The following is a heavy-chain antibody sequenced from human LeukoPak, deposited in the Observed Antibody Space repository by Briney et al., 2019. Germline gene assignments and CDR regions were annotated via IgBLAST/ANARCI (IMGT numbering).Heavy chain of an antibody. D-gene: IGHD2-2*01. CDR1: GYTFTSHG. CDR3: AKVHCISTNCNHIWTYFDY. J-gene: IGHJ4*02. CDR2: ITVNNGYT. Sequence: ASVKVSCKAAGYTFTSHGFIWLRQAPGQGLEWMGLITVNNGYTKYAQELQGRVTMTTDTSTSTAYMELRSLRSDDTAVYYCAKVHCISTNCNHIWTYFDYWGQGTLVTVSS. V-gene: IGHV1-18*01.